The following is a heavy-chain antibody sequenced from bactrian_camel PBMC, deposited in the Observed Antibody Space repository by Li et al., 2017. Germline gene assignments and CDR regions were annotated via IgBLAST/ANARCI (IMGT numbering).Heavy chain of an antibody. V-gene: IGHV3S53*01. J-gene: IGHJ4*01. CDR3: AAGRKMLTCVWNY. CDR2: IKPDGTT. D-gene: IGHD1*01. CDR1: TYIFRARDKC. Sequence: HVQLVESGGGSVEAGGSLKLSCTHATYIFRARDKCAMGWYRQTPGKERELVSTIKPDGTTTYTDSVKDRFRISHDNAENTLYLEMTNLKTEDTAVYTCAAGRKMLTCVWNYRGRGTQVTVS.